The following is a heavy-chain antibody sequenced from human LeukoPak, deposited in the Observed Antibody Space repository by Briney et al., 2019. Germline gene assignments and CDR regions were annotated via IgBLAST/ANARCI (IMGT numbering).Heavy chain of an antibody. Sequence: SETLSLTCTVSGGSISSSSYYWGWIRQPPGKGLEWIGSIYYSGSTYYKSSLKSRDAMSVDTSKNQFSLKLSSVTAADTAVYYCARHSDYYYMIRGPFDPWSQGTLVTVSS. CDR2: IYYSGST. J-gene: IGHJ5*02. CDR3: ARHSDYYYMIRGPFDP. D-gene: IGHD3-10*01. CDR1: GGSISSSSYY. V-gene: IGHV4-39*01.